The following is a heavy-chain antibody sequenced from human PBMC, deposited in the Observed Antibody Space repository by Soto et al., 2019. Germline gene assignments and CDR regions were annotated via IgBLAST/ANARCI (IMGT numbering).Heavy chain of an antibody. CDR2: IIPIFGTA. CDR1: GGTFSSYA. D-gene: IGHD6-13*01. V-gene: IGHV1-69*13. CDR3: AIEEVLAAAGTLPLPHPIYYYYGMDV. J-gene: IGHJ6*02. Sequence: SVKVSCKASGGTFSSYAISWVRQAPGQGLEWMGGIIPIFGTANYAQKFQGRVTITADESTSTAYMELSSLRSEDTAVYYCAIEEVLAAAGTLPLPHPIYYYYGMDVWGQGTTVTVSS.